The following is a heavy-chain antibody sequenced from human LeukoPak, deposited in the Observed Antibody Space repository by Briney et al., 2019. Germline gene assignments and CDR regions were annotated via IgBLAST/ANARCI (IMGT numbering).Heavy chain of an antibody. Sequence: GESLRLSCAASGFTFSAYYVTWIRRAPGKGLEWVSYISGSGGTIYYADSVKGRFTISRDNSKNTLYLQMNSLRAEDTAVYYCAKALGVSANYYYMDAWGKGTTVTVSS. CDR3: AKALGVSANYYYMDA. D-gene: IGHD3-10*01. CDR2: ISGSGGTI. V-gene: IGHV3-11*04. J-gene: IGHJ6*03. CDR1: GFTFSAYY.